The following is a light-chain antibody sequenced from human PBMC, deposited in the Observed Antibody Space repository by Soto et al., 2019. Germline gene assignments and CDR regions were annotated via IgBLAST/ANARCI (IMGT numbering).Light chain of an antibody. CDR3: TSWTTSTTMI. Sequence: QSVLTQPASVSASPGQSITISSTGTSSDIGAYNFVSWYQQHPGKAPKLMLYDVNIRPSGVSNRFSGSKSGNTASLTISGLQAEDEADYYCTSWTTSTTMIFGGGTKVTVL. CDR1: SSDIGAYNF. J-gene: IGLJ2*01. V-gene: IGLV2-14*03. CDR2: DVN.